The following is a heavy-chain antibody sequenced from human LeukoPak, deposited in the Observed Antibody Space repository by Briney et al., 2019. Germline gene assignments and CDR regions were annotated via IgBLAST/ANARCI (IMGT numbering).Heavy chain of an antibody. D-gene: IGHD1-26*01. J-gene: IGHJ6*03. CDR3: ARGELLRLYYYYMDV. CDR2: ISRSSSYI. Sequence: PGGSLGLSCAASGFTFSSYSMNWVRQAPGKGLEWVSSISRSSSYIYYADSVKGRFTISRDNAKNSLYLQMDSLRAEDTAVYYCARGELLRLYYYYMDVWGKGTTVTVSS. CDR1: GFTFSSYS. V-gene: IGHV3-21*01.